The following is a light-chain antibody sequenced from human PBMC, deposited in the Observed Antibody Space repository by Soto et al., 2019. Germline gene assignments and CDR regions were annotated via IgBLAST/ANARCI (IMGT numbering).Light chain of an antibody. CDR1: QSISSY. J-gene: IGKJ3*01. Sequence: DIQMTQSPSSLYASVGDRVTITCRASQSISSYLNWYQQKPGKAPKLLIYAASCLQSGVPSRFSGSRSGTDFTLTISSLQPEDFATDYCQQRYSGPPFTVGPGTKVDTK. V-gene: IGKV1-39*01. CDR3: QQRYSGPPFT. CDR2: AAS.